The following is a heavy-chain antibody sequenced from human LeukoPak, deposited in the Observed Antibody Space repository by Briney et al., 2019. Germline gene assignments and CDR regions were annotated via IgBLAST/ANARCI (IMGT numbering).Heavy chain of an antibody. CDR2: ISSSSRYI. D-gene: IGHD1-20*01. V-gene: IGHV3-21*01. CDR3: ARARYNWMFFDY. J-gene: IGHJ4*02. Sequence: SGGSLRLSCAPSGVTFSSYSMNWVRQAPRKGLEWVSSISSSSRYIYYADSVKGRFTISRDNAKNSLYLQMNSLRAEDTAVYYCARARYNWMFFDYWGQGTLFTVSS. CDR1: GVTFSSYS.